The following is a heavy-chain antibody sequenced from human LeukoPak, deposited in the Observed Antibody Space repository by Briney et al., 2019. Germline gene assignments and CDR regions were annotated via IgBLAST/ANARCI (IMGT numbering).Heavy chain of an antibody. D-gene: IGHD6-13*01. CDR3: ARGLRAAAGSAIYYFDN. Sequence: GESLKISCGGSGYSFTSYWIGWVRQMPGKGLEWMAIMYPRDSDIIYSPSFQGQVTISADKSISIAYLQWSSLQASDTAMYYCARGLRAAAGSAIYYFDNWGQGTLVSVSS. CDR1: GYSFTSYW. J-gene: IGHJ4*02. V-gene: IGHV5-51*01. CDR2: MYPRDSDI.